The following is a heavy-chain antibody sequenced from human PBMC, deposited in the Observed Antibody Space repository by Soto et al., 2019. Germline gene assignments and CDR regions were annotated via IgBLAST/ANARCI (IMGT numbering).Heavy chain of an antibody. D-gene: IGHD5-18*01. CDR3: ATDRDGYNYNWFDH. CDR1: GYTLTELS. V-gene: IGHV1-24*01. Sequence: ASVKVSCKVSGYTLTELSMHWVRQAPGKGLEWMGGFDPEDGETIYAQKFQGRVTMTEDTSTDTAYMELRSLRSEDTAVYYCATDRDGYNYNWFDHWGQGTLVTVSS. J-gene: IGHJ5*02. CDR2: FDPEDGET.